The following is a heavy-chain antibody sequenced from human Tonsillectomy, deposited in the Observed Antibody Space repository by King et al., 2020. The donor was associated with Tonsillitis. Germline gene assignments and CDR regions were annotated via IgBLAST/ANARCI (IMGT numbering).Heavy chain of an antibody. CDR2: INSDGSGT. CDR3: ARGGDYDAFDI. V-gene: IGHV3-74*01. D-gene: IGHD4-17*01. J-gene: IGHJ3*02. Sequence: VQLVESGGTLVQPGGSLRLSCAASGFSFSSYWIHWVRQAPGKGLVWVSRINSDGSGTIYAESVKGRFTTSRDNAKSTLYLQMNSLRDEDTAVYYCARGGDYDAFDIWGQGTVVTVSA. CDR1: GFSFSSYW.